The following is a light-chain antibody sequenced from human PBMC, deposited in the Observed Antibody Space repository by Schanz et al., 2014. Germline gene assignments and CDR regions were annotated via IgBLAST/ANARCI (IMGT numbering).Light chain of an antibody. J-gene: IGKJ2*01. CDR2: GAS. V-gene: IGKV3D-15*01. CDR3: QQYNNLYT. Sequence: EIVLTQSPATLSVSPGERATLSCRASQSVSSNLAWYQQKPGQAPRLLIYGASNRATGIPDRFSGSGSGTEFTLTISSLQSEDFAVYYCQQYNNLYTFGQGTKLEIK. CDR1: QSVSSN.